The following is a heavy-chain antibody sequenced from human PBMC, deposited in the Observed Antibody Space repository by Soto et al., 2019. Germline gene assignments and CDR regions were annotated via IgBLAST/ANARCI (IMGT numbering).Heavy chain of an antibody. D-gene: IGHD6-19*01. CDR3: AQTTGWPGFDY. CDR2: IYNGDST. J-gene: IGHJ4*02. V-gene: IGHV4-59*01. CDR1: GAPISKFY. Sequence: QVQLQESGPGLVKPSETMSLTCTASGAPISKFYWNWVRQPPGKGLEWIGHIYNGDSTNYNPSLNSRVTISVDPSKNQLSLKLRSVTAADTAVYYCAQTTGWPGFDYWGQGALVTVSS.